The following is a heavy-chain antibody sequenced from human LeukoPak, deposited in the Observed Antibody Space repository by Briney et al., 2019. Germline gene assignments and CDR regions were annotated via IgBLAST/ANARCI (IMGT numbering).Heavy chain of an antibody. CDR3: ARPNSGSYVDAF. CDR1: GFTFSSYA. D-gene: IGHD1-26*01. V-gene: IGHV3-64*01. J-gene: IGHJ3*01. Sequence: GGSLRPSCAASGFTFSSYAMHWVRQTPGKGLEYVSAISNNGIATSYANSVKGRFTISRDNSKNTLYLQMGSLRADDMAVYYCARPNSGSYVDAFWGQGTMVTVSS. CDR2: ISNNGIAT.